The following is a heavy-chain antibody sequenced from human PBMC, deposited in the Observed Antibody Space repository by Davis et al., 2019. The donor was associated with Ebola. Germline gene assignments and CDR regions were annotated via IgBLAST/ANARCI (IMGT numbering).Heavy chain of an antibody. J-gene: IGHJ4*02. CDR1: GYTFTGYG. CDR2: ISAYNGNT. V-gene: IGHV1-18*01. D-gene: IGHD6-19*01. Sequence: ASVKVSCKASGYTFTGYGISWVRQAPGQGLEWMGWISAYNGNTNYAQKLQGRVTMTTDTSTSTAYMELRSLRSDDTAVYYCARDWDIAVAGTGGYWGQGTLVTVSS. CDR3: ARDWDIAVAGTGGY.